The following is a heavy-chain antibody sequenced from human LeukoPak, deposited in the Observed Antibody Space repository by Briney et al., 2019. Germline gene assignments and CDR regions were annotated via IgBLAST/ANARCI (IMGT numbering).Heavy chain of an antibody. D-gene: IGHD6-19*01. J-gene: IGHJ3*02. CDR3: ARIGISGWLSWSAFDI. CDR1: GFTFSSYG. Sequence: GGSLRLSCAASGFTFSSYGMHWVRQAPGKGLEWVAVIWYDGSNKYYADSVKGRFTISRDNSKNTLYLQMNSLRAEDKDVYYCARIGISGWLSWSAFDIWGQGTMVTVCS. CDR2: IWYDGSNK. V-gene: IGHV3-33*01.